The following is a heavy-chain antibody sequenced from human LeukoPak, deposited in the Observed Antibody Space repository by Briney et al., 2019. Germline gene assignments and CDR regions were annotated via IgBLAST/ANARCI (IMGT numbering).Heavy chain of an antibody. D-gene: IGHD6-13*01. CDR1: GYTFTSYG. V-gene: IGHV1-18*01. CDR3: ARTSGIAGAGTNFDY. J-gene: IGHJ4*02. Sequence: ASVKVSCKASGYTFTSYGISWVRQAPGPGLEWMGWISAYNGNTNYAQKLQGRVTMTTDTSTSTAYMELRSLRSDDTAVYCCARTSGIAGAGTNFDYWGQGTLVTVSS. CDR2: ISAYNGNT.